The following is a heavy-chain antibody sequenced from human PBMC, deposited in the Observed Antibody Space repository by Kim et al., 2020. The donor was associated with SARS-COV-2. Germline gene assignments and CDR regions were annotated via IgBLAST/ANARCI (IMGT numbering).Heavy chain of an antibody. D-gene: IGHD3-16*01. CDR1: GFTVSSNY. J-gene: IGHJ4*02. V-gene: IGHV3-53*04. CDR3: ARGGRRTHFDY. Sequence: GGSLRLSCAASGFTVSSNYMCWVRQAPGKGLEWVSVIYSGGSTYYADSVKGRFTISRHNSKNTLYLQMNSLRAEDTAVYYCARGGRRTHFDYWGQGTLVTVSS. CDR2: IYSGGST.